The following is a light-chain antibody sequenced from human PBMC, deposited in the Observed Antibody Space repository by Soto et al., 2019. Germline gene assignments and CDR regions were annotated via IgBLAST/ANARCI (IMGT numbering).Light chain of an antibody. CDR3: QQYDSSPKT. V-gene: IGKV3-20*01. CDR2: GAS. Sequence: EIVLTQSPGTLSLSPGERATLSCRARQSVSSSYLAWYQQKPVQAPRLLIYGASSRATGIPDRFSGSGSGTDFTLTISRLEPEHFAVYYCQQYDSSPKTFGQGTKVDI. J-gene: IGKJ1*01. CDR1: QSVSSSY.